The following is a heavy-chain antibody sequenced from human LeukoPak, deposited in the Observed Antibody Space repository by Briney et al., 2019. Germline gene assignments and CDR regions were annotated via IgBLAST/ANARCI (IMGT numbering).Heavy chain of an antibody. V-gene: IGHV1-2*02. CDR1: GYTFTGYY. CDR3: ARDSGESYSSSWVSNYYYYMDV. CDR2: INPNSGGT. Sequence: ASVKVSCKASGYTFTGYYMHWVRQAPGQGLEWMGWINPNSGGTNYAQKFQGRVTMTRDTSISTAYMELSRLRSDDTAVYYCARDSGESYSSSWVSNYYYYMDVWGKGTTVTVSS. D-gene: IGHD6-13*01. J-gene: IGHJ6*03.